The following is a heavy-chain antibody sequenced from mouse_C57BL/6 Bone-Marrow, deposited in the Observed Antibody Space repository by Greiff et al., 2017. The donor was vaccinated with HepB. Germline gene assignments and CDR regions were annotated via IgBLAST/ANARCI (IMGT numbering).Heavy chain of an antibody. J-gene: IGHJ2*01. V-gene: IGHV5-4*01. D-gene: IGHD2-3*01. Sequence: EVQGVESGGGLVKPGGSLKLSCAASGFTFSSYAMSWVRQTPEKRLEWVATISDGGSYTYYPDNVKGRFTISRDNAKNNLYLQMSHLKSEDTAMYYCARRRWLLLDYWGQGTTLTVSS. CDR1: GFTFSSYA. CDR3: ARRRWLLLDY. CDR2: ISDGGSYT.